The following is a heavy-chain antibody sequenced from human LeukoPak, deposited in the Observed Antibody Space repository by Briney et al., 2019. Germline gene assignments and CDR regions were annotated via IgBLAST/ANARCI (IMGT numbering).Heavy chain of an antibody. J-gene: IGHJ6*02. Sequence: GSLRLSCAASGFTFSSYWMHWVHQAPGKGLVWVSRINSDGSSTSYADSVKGRFTISRDNAKNTLYLQMNSLRAEDTAVYYCARVESSSWYRTYYYGMDVWGQGTTVTVSS. CDR1: GFTFSSYW. CDR2: INSDGSST. CDR3: ARVESSSWYRTYYYGMDV. D-gene: IGHD6-13*01. V-gene: IGHV3-74*01.